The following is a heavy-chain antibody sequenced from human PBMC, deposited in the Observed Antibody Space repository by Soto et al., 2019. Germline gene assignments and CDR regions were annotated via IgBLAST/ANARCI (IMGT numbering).Heavy chain of an antibody. CDR1: GFTFSSYA. CDR3: TTLSWDASDWH. Sequence: GGSLRLSCAASGFTFSSYAMSWVRQAPGKGLEWVSAISSSSSYIYYADSVKGRFTISRDNAKNSLYLQMNSLRADDTAVYYCTTLSWDASDWHWGLGALVTVSS. V-gene: IGHV3-21*04. CDR2: ISSSSSYI. J-gene: IGHJ4*02. D-gene: IGHD6-19*01.